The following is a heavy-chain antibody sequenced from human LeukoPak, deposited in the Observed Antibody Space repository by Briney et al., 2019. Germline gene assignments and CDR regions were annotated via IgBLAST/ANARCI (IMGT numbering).Heavy chain of an antibody. CDR3: ARSYGSGSFDY. CDR2: INHSGST. J-gene: IGHJ4*02. Sequence: SETLSLTCAVYGGSFSGYYWTWLRQPPGKGLEWIGEINHSGSTNYIPSLKSRVTVSVDTSKNQFSLKLSSVTAADTAVYYCARSYGSGSFDYWGQGTLVTVSS. V-gene: IGHV4-34*01. CDR1: GGSFSGYY. D-gene: IGHD3-10*01.